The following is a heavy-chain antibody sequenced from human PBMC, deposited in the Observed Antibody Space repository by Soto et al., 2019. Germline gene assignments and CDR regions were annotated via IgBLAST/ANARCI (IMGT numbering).Heavy chain of an antibody. CDR3: ARGGHIAVVTASFDY. J-gene: IGHJ4*02. CDR1: GYTFTSYY. CDR2: IHPSGGGS. Sequence: ASVKVSCKASGYTFTSYYVNWVRQAPGEGLEWMGIIHPSGGGSTYAQKFLGRVTMTRDTSTSTVFMELSSLRSADTAVYYCARGGHIAVVTASFDYWGQGTLVTVSS. V-gene: IGHV1-46*03. D-gene: IGHD2-21*02.